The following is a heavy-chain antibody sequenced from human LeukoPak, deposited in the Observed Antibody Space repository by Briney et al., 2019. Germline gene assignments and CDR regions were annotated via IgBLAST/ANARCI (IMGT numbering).Heavy chain of an antibody. J-gene: IGHJ4*02. CDR1: GFTFSTYN. Sequence: QPGGSLRLSCAASGFTFSTYNMNWVRQAPGKGLEWVSYISSTSSTIHYADSVRGRFTISRDNAKNSQYLQMNSLRDEDTAVYYCARDQISSSLYKEPLDYWGQGTLVTVSS. V-gene: IGHV3-48*02. CDR3: ARDQISSSLYKEPLDY. CDR2: ISSTSSTI. D-gene: IGHD6-13*01.